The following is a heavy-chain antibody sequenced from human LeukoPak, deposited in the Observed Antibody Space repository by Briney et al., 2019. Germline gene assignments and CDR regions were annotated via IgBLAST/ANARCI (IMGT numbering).Heavy chain of an antibody. D-gene: IGHD3-3*01. V-gene: IGHV4-59*01. CDR3: ARVRDDFWSGPSAYFDY. Sequence: SETLSLTCTVSGGSISSYYWSWIRQPPGKGLEWIGYIYYSGSSKYNPSLMSRVTISVDTSKNQFSLKLSSVTAADTGVYYCARVRDDFWSGPSAYFDYGGEGTLVTVSS. J-gene: IGHJ4*02. CDR2: IYYSGSS. CDR1: GGSISSYY.